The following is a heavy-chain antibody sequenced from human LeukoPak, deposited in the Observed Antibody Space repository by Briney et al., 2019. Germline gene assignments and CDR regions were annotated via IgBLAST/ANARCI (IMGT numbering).Heavy chain of an antibody. Sequence: SETLSLTCTVSGGSISSYYWSWIRQPAGKGLEWIGRMYTSGSTNYNPSLKSRVTISGATSKNQFSLKLSSVTAADTAVYYCTRDNPGMTSTDMWGQGTLVTVSS. CDR3: TRDNPGMTSTDM. CDR2: MYTSGST. D-gene: IGHD1-1*01. V-gene: IGHV4-4*07. CDR1: GGSISSYY. J-gene: IGHJ4*02.